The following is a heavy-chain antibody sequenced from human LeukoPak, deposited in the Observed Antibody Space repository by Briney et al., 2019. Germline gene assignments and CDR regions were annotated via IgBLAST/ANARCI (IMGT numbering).Heavy chain of an antibody. J-gene: IGHJ4*02. CDR1: GGSISSGGYY. Sequence: SQTLSLTCTVSGGSISSGGYYWSWIRQPPGKGLGWIGYIYHSGSTYYNPSLKSRVTISVDRSKNQFSLKLSSVTAADTAVYYCARVGHDFLGPGEPTYYFDYWGQGTLVTVSS. V-gene: IGHV4-30-2*01. CDR3: ARVGHDFLGPGEPTYYFDY. CDR2: IYHSGST. D-gene: IGHD3-3*01.